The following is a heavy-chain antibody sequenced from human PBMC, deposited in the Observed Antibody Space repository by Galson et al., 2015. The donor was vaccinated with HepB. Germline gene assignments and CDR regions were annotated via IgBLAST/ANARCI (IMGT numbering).Heavy chain of an antibody. CDR2: IYYSGST. Sequence: LSLTCTVSGGSISSYYWSWIRQPPGKGLEWIGYIYYSGSTNCNPSLKSRVTISVDTSKNQFSLKLSSVTAADTAVYYCARGTIAAPYYFDYWGQGTLVTVSS. CDR1: GGSISSYY. V-gene: IGHV4-59*01. CDR3: ARGTIAAPYYFDY. J-gene: IGHJ4*02. D-gene: IGHD6-13*01.